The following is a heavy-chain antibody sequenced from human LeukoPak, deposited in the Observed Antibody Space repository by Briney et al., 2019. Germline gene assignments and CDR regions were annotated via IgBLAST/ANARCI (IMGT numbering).Heavy chain of an antibody. Sequence: PGGSLRLSCAASGFTFSSYAMSWVRQAPGKGLEWVSAISGSGGSTYHADSVKGRFTISRDNSKNTLYLQMNSLRAEDTAVYYCAKATAVAGVIDYWGQGTLVTVSS. V-gene: IGHV3-23*01. CDR1: GFTFSSYA. CDR3: AKATAVAGVIDY. D-gene: IGHD6-19*01. J-gene: IGHJ4*02. CDR2: ISGSGGST.